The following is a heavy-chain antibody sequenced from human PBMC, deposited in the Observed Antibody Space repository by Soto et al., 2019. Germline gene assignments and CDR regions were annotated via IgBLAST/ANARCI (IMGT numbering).Heavy chain of an antibody. D-gene: IGHD3-9*01. V-gene: IGHV1-69*06. Sequence: QVQLVQSGAEVKKPGSSVKVSCKASGGTFSSYAISWVRQAPGQGLEWMGGIIPIFGTANYAQKFQGRVTINADKSTSTAYMELSSLRSEDTAVYYCARVGDYDILTGYYLPYWGQGTLVTVSS. J-gene: IGHJ4*02. CDR2: IIPIFGTA. CDR1: GGTFSSYA. CDR3: ARVGDYDILTGYYLPY.